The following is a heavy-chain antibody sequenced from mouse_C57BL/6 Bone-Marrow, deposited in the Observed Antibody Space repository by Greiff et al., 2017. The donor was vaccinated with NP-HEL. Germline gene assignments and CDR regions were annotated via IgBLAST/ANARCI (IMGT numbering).Heavy chain of an antibody. Sequence: EVQRVESGAELVRPGASVKLSCTASGFNIKDDYMHWVKPRPEQGLAWIGWIDPENGDTEYASKFPGKATIPADTSSNTAYLQLSSLTSEDTAVYYCTTFLYYGYDGFAYWGQGTLVTVSA. CDR1: GFNIKDDY. D-gene: IGHD2-2*01. V-gene: IGHV14-4*01. J-gene: IGHJ3*01. CDR3: TTFLYYGYDGFAY. CDR2: IDPENGDT.